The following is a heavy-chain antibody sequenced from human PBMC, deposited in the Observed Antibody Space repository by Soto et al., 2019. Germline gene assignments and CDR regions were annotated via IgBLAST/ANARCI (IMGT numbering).Heavy chain of an antibody. CDR1: GYPFTSYG. V-gene: IGHV1-18*01. Sequence: XPVKVSCKASGYPFTSYGISWVRQAPGQGLEWMGWISAYNGNTNYAQKLQGRVTMTTDTSTSTAYMELRSLRSGDTAVYYCASSITTGDTLTHGDAFDICGQRTMVTVSS. CDR2: ISAYNGNT. CDR3: ASSITTGDTLTHGDAFDI. D-gene: IGHD3-9*01. J-gene: IGHJ3*02.